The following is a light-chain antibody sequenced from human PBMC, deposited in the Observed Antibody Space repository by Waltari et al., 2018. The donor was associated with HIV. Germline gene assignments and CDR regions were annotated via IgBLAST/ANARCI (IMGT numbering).Light chain of an antibody. CDR2: LVS. V-gene: IGKV2-28*01. CDR3: MQGLQTPWT. Sequence: DIVMTQSPLSLLVTPGESASISRRSSQSLLSTNGNTYFAWYLQKPGQSPQLLISLVSNRASGVPDRFSGSGSGTDFTLTISRVEAEDVGVYYCMQGLQTPWTFGQGTKVEIK. J-gene: IGKJ1*01. CDR1: QSLLSTNGNTY.